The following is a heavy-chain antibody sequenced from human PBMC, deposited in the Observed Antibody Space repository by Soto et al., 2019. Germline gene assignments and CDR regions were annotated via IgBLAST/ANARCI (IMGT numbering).Heavy chain of an antibody. CDR3: AKDTTSGTGGVDY. D-gene: IGHD3-10*01. J-gene: IGHJ4*02. CDR2: ISGSGGST. CDR1: GFTFSSYA. Sequence: EVQLLESGGGLVQPGGSLRLSCAASGFTFSSYAMSWVRHAPGKGLEGVSVISGSGGSTYYADSVKGRFTISRDNSKNTLYLQMNSLRAEDTALYYCAKDTTSGTGGVDYWGQGTLVTVSS. V-gene: IGHV3-23*01.